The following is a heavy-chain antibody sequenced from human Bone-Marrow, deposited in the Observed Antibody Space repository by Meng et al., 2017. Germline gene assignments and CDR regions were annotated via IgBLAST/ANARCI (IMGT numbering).Heavy chain of an antibody. Sequence: QVPLPRWGAGLLKPSETLSLTCAVYGGSFSGYYWSWIRQPPGKGLEWIGEINHSGSTNYNPSLKSRVTISVDTSKNQFSLKLSSVTAADTAVYYCARDNTMIGSFDYWGQGTLVTVSS. V-gene: IGHV4-34*01. D-gene: IGHD3-22*01. CDR1: GGSFSGYY. CDR3: ARDNTMIGSFDY. J-gene: IGHJ4*02. CDR2: INHSGST.